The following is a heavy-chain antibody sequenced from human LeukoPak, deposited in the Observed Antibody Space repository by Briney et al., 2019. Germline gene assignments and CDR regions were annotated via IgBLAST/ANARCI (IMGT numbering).Heavy chain of an antibody. V-gene: IGHV1-46*01. CDR3: ARGSGPYGMDV. CDR1: GFTFSSYG. CDR2: INPSGGST. D-gene: IGHD3-10*01. Sequence: GGSLRLSCAASGFTFSSYGMHWVRQAPGQGLEWMGIINPSGGSTSYAQKFQGRVTMTRDTSTSTVYMELSSLRSEDTAVYYCARGSGPYGMDVWGQGTTVTVSS. J-gene: IGHJ6*02.